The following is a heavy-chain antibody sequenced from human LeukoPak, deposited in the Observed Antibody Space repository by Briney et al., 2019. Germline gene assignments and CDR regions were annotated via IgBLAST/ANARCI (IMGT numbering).Heavy chain of an antibody. D-gene: IGHD1-26*01. CDR3: ARIRGATTDAFDI. Sequence: PSETLSLTCVVSGDSVSSTNYYWGWIRQPPGKGLEWIGTTHYSGNTYYNPSLKSRVTISLDTSKNQFSLRLNSVTAADTAVYYCARIRGATTDAFDIWGQGTMVTVSS. CDR1: GDSVSSTNYY. CDR2: THYSGNT. J-gene: IGHJ3*02. V-gene: IGHV4-39*07.